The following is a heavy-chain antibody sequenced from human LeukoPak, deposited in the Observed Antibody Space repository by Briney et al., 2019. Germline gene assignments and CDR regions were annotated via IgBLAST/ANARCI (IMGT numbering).Heavy chain of an antibody. CDR3: ARDVSSTSNWEFDY. D-gene: IGHD1-26*01. J-gene: IGHJ4*02. Sequence: GASVKVSCKTSGYTFADYFIHWVRQAPGQGLEWMGRINANSGGTYYEQKFQGRVTMTRDTSISTAYVEVNWLISDDTAIYYCARDVSSTSNWEFDYWGRGTLVTVSS. V-gene: IGHV1-2*06. CDR1: GYTFADYF. CDR2: INANSGGT.